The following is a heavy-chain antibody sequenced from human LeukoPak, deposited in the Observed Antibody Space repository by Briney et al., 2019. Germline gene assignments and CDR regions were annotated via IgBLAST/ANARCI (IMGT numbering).Heavy chain of an antibody. CDR1: GGSISSYY. Sequence: PSETLSLTCTVSGGSISSYYWSWIRQPPGKGLEWIGYIYYSGSTNYNPSLKGRVTISVDTSKNQFSLKLSSVTAADTAVYYCARDTPSTGYDYWGQGTLVTVSS. CDR2: IYYSGST. V-gene: IGHV4-59*01. D-gene: IGHD1-14*01. CDR3: ARDTPSTGYDY. J-gene: IGHJ4*02.